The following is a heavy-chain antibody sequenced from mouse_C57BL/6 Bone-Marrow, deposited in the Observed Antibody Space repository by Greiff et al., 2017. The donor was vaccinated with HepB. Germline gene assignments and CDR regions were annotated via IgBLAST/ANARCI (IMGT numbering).Heavy chain of an antibody. J-gene: IGHJ4*01. CDR1: GYTFTSYW. CDR2: IHPSDSDT. D-gene: IGHD2-3*01. CDR3: AIRGRWLPYAMDY. Sequence: QVQLQQPGAELVKPGASVKVSCKASGYTFTSYWMHWVKQRPGQGLEWIGRIHPSDSDTNYNQKFKGKATLTVDKSSSTAYMQLNSLTSDDSAVYYCAIRGRWLPYAMDYWGQGTSVTVSS. V-gene: IGHV1-74*01.